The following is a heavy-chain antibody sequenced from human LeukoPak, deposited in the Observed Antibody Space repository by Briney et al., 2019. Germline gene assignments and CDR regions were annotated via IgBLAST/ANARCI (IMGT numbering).Heavy chain of an antibody. CDR2: IKQDGSEK. D-gene: IGHD3-22*01. V-gene: IGHV3-7*01. J-gene: IGHJ4*02. Sequence: GGSPRLSCAASGFTFSSYWMSWVRQAPGKGLEWVANIKQDGSEKYYVDSVKGRFTISRDNAKNSLYLQMNSLRAEDTAVYYCARDGDYYDSSGYYDYWGQGTLVTVSS. CDR1: GFTFSSYW. CDR3: ARDGDYYDSSGYYDY.